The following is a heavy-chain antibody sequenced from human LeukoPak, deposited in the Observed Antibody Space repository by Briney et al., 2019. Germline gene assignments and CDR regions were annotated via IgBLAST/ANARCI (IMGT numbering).Heavy chain of an antibody. CDR2: INHSGST. CDR3: ARDLFYSVSGTYYNVGRVFNY. CDR1: GGSFSGYY. D-gene: IGHD3-10*01. V-gene: IGHV4-34*01. J-gene: IGHJ4*02. Sequence: SETLSLTCAVYGGSFSGYYWSWIRQPPGKGLEWIGEINHSGSTNYNPSLKSRVTISVDTSKNQFSLKLSSVTPADTAVYYCARDLFYSVSGTYYNVGRVFNYWGQGTLVTVSS.